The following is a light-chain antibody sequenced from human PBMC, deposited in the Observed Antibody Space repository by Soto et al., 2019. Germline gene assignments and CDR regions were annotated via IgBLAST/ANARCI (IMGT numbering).Light chain of an antibody. Sequence: DIQMTQSPSSLSASVGDRVTITCRASQSISSYLNWYQQKPGKAPKLLIYTASSLQNGVPSGFSGSGSGTDFTLTISSLQPEDFATYYCQQSYSTPWTFGQGTKVEIK. CDR1: QSISSY. CDR2: TAS. J-gene: IGKJ1*01. CDR3: QQSYSTPWT. V-gene: IGKV1-39*01.